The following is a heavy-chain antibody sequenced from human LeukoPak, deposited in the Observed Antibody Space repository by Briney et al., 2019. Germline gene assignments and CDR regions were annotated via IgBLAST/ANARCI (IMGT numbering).Heavy chain of an antibody. CDR1: GGSISSYY. D-gene: IGHD2-15*01. Sequence: PSETLSLTCTVSGGSISSYYWSWIRQPAGKGLEWIGRIYTSGTTNYSPSLKSRVTILVDTSKNQFSLKLTSVTAADTAVYYCARGGPSSKWFDSWGQGTLVTVSS. V-gene: IGHV4-4*07. CDR2: IYTSGTT. CDR3: ARGGPSSKWFDS. J-gene: IGHJ5*01.